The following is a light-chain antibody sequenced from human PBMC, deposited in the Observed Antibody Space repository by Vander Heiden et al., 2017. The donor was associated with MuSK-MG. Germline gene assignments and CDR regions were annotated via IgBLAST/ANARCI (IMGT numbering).Light chain of an antibody. V-gene: IGKV1-39*01. Sequence: DIQMTQSPSSLSASVGDRVTITCRASQSISSNFNWYQQKPGKAPKLLIYAASSLESGVPSRFSGSGSGTDFTLTITRLQPEDFATYYCQQRHSTPRTFGQGTKVEIK. J-gene: IGKJ1*01. CDR3: QQRHSTPRT. CDR1: QSISSN. CDR2: AAS.